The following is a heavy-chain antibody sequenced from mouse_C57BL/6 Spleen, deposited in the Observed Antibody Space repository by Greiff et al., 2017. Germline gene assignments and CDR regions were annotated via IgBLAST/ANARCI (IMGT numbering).Heavy chain of an antibody. V-gene: IGHV5-6*01. D-gene: IGHD1-1*01. J-gene: IGHJ4*01. CDR3: ARQGYYYGSSYLYAMDY. Sequence: EVKLMESGGDLVKPGGSLKLSCAASGFTFSSYGMSWVRQTPDKRLEWVATISSGGSYTYYPDSVKGRFTISRDNAKNTLYLQMSSLKSEDTAMYYCARQGYYYGSSYLYAMDYWGQGTSVTVSS. CDR2: ISSGGSYT. CDR1: GFTFSSYG.